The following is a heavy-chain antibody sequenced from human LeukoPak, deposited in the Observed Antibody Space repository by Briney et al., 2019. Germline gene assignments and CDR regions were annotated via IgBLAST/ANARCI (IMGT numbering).Heavy chain of an antibody. CDR2: IKQDGSEK. CDR1: SGCW. Sequence: PGGSLRLSCAAFSGCWMTWVRQAPGKGLEWVANIKQDGSEKYYVDSVKGRFTISRDNAKNSLFLQMNSLRAEDTAVYYCARDVSNTCNGDVCDDRFDLWGQGILVTVSS. J-gene: IGHJ4*02. D-gene: IGHD2-8*02. CDR3: ARDVSNTCNGDVCDDRFDL. V-gene: IGHV3-7*03.